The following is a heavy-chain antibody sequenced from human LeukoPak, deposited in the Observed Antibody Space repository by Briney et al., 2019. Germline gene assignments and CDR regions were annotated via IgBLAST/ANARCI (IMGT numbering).Heavy chain of an antibody. V-gene: IGHV1-2*02. D-gene: IGHD2-2*01. CDR3: ARGRLGRVVPAAASSERYYYYMDV. J-gene: IGHJ6*03. CDR1: GYTFTGYY. CDR2: INPNSGGT. Sequence: ASVKVSCKASGYTFTGYYMHWVRQAPGQGLEWMGWINPNSGGTNYAQKFQGRVTMTRDTSISKAYMELSRLRSDDTAVYYCARGRLGRVVPAAASSERYYYYMDVWGKGTTVTVSS.